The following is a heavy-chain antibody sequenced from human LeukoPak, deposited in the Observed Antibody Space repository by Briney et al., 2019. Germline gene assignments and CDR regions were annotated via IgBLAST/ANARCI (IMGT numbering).Heavy chain of an antibody. CDR1: GYTFTSYD. D-gene: IGHD3-10*01. Sequence: ASVKVSFKASGYTFTSYDINWVRQATGQGLEWMGWMNPNSGNTGYAQKFQGRVTMTRNTSISTAYMELSSLRSEDTAVYYCAREWDYYGSWGFDPWGQGTLVTVSS. V-gene: IGHV1-8*01. J-gene: IGHJ5*02. CDR2: MNPNSGNT. CDR3: AREWDYYGSWGFDP.